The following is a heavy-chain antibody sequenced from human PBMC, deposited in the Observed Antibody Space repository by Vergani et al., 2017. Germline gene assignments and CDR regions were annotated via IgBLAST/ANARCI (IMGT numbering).Heavy chain of an antibody. CDR3: ARDRWTYCSGGSCYSFDP. J-gene: IGHJ5*02. D-gene: IGHD2-15*01. Sequence: QVQLVQSGAEVKKPGASVKVSCKASGYTFTSYYMHWVRQAPGQGLEWMGWISAYNGNTNYAQKLQGRVTMTTDTSTSTAYMELRSLRSDDTAVYYCARDRWTYCSGGSCYSFDPWGQGTLVTVSS. CDR1: GYTFTSYY. CDR2: ISAYNGNT. V-gene: IGHV1-18*04.